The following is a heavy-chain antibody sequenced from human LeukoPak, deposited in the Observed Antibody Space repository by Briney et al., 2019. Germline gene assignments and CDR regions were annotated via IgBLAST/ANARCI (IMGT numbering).Heavy chain of an antibody. CDR2: IYTSGST. V-gene: IGHV4-4*07. D-gene: IGHD3-10*01. CDR3: ARDDYYGSGVYYMDV. CDR1: GGSISSYY. J-gene: IGHJ6*03. Sequence: PSETLSLTCTVSGGSISSYYWSWIRQPAGKGLEWIGRIYTSGSTNYNPSLKSRVTMSVDTSKNQFSLKLSSVTASDTAVYYCARDDYYGSGVYYMDVGGKGTTVTVSS.